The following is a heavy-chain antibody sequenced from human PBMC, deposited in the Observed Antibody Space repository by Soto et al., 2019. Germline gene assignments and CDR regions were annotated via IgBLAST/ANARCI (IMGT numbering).Heavy chain of an antibody. D-gene: IGHD2-8*01. V-gene: IGHV1-18*01. CDR1: GYTFSSYS. J-gene: IGHJ4*02. CDR2: ISTNSGNT. CDR3: ARDNGYYDF. Sequence: ASVKVSCKTSGYTFSSYSINWVRQAPGQGLEWMAWISTNSGNTHYAERLQGRVTVTLDKTARTAFMEMWGLTSDDTAVYFCARDNGYYDFCGQGPLVTVYS.